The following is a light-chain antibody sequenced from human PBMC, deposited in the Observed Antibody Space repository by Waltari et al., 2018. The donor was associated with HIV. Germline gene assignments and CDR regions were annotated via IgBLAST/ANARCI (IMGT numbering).Light chain of an antibody. CDR1: SRDVGGDNN. CDR2: DVS. V-gene: IGLV2-14*03. J-gene: IGLJ2*01. Sequence: QAALPQPATVPGSPGQSITMSCTGTSRDVGGDNNHSWYQQHPSKAPKLMIYDVSNRPSGFSNRFSGSKSGNTASLTISGLQAEDEADYYCSSYTSSSTVVFGGGTKLAVL. CDR3: SSYTSSSTVV.